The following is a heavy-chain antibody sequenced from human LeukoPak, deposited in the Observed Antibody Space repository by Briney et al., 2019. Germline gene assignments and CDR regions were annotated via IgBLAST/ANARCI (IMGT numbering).Heavy chain of an antibody. CDR2: ISGSGADR. D-gene: IGHD6-13*01. Sequence: GGSLRLSCAASGFTFSSNAVSWVRQAPGKGLEWVSTISGSGADRYYADSVRGRFTISRDNSKNTLYLQINSLRAEDTAIYYCAKDKSSNRYDWFDPWGQGTLVTVSS. CDR1: GFTFSSNA. CDR3: AKDKSSNRYDWFDP. J-gene: IGHJ5*02. V-gene: IGHV3-23*01.